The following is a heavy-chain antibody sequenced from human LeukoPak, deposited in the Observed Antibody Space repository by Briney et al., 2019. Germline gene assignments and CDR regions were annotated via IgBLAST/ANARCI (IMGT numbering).Heavy chain of an antibody. CDR1: GGSISSGSYY. J-gene: IGHJ4*02. V-gene: IGHV4-61*02. CDR3: AREGRSGGHHTFDY. Sequence: PSETLSLTCTVSGGSISSGSYYWSWIRQPAGKGLEWIGRIYTSRSTNYKPSLKSRVTISVDTSKNQFSLKLSSVTAADTAVYYCAREGRSGGHHTFDYWGQGTLVTVSS. CDR2: IYTSRST. D-gene: IGHD3-10*01.